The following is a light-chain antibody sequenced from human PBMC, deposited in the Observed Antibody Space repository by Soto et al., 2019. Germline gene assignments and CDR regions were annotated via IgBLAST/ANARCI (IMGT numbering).Light chain of an antibody. Sequence: QSVLTQPRSVSGSPGQSLTISCTGTSSDVGGYNYVSWYQQYPGKVPILMIYDVTKRPSGVPDRFSGSKSGNTASLTISGLQAEDEADYYCCSHAGSYTDVFGTGTKVTVL. J-gene: IGLJ1*01. CDR1: SSDVGGYNY. CDR3: CSHAGSYTDV. CDR2: DVT. V-gene: IGLV2-11*01.